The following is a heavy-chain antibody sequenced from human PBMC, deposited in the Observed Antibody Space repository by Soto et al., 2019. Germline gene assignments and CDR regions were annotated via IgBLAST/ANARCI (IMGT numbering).Heavy chain of an antibody. CDR3: GRGPSPRAPAGGTPYYYAMDV. Sequence: ASVKVSCKASGYDFTAYDINWVRQASGQGLEWMGWMNPINGAAGSARRFQGRVSMTRNTATGTAYLELTNLRSDDTAVYFCGRGPSPRAPAGGTPYYYAMDVWGQGTTVTVSS. D-gene: IGHD6-13*01. J-gene: IGHJ6*02. V-gene: IGHV1-8*02. CDR2: MNPINGAA. CDR1: GYDFTAYD.